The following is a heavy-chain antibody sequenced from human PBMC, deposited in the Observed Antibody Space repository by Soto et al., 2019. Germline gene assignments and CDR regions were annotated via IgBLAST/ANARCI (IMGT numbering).Heavy chain of an antibody. CDR2: ISAYNGNT. J-gene: IGHJ6*02. CDR3: ASRAAGSSYCCYGMDV. Sequence: QVQLVQSGAEVKKPGASVKVSCKASGYTFTSYGISWVRQAPGQGLEWMGWISAYNGNTNYAQKLQGRVTMTTDTSTSTAYMELRSLRSDDTAVYYCASRAAGSSYCCYGMDVWGQGPTVTVSS. CDR1: GYTFTSYG. V-gene: IGHV1-18*01. D-gene: IGHD6-13*01.